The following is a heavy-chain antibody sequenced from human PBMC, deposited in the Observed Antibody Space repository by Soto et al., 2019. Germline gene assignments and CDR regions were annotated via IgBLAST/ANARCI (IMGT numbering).Heavy chain of an antibody. CDR2: IYPGDSDT. CDR1: GYSFTSYW. CDR3: AKLGFWGGGSCYPRRHYGRDV. J-gene: IGHJ6*04. V-gene: IGHV5-51*01. Sequence: PGESLKISCKGSGYSFTSYWIGWVRQMPGKGLEWMGIIYPGDSDTRYSPSFQGQVTISADKSISTAYLQWSSLKASDTAMYYCAKLGFWGGGSCYPRRHYGRDVGAKGTTVPVSS. D-gene: IGHD2-15*01.